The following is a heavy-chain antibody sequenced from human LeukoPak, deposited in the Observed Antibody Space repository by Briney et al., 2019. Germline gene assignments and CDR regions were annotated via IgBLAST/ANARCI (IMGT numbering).Heavy chain of an antibody. CDR1: GYTFTSYG. V-gene: IGHV1-18*01. J-gene: IGHJ4*02. CDR2: ISAYNGNT. CDR3: ARGDYDFWSGYLDY. Sequence: ASVKVSCKASGYTFTSYGISWVRLAPGQGLEWMGWISAYNGNTNYAQKLQGRVTMTTDTSTSTAYMELRSLRSDDTAVYYCARGDYDFWSGYLDYWGQGTLVTVSS. D-gene: IGHD3-3*01.